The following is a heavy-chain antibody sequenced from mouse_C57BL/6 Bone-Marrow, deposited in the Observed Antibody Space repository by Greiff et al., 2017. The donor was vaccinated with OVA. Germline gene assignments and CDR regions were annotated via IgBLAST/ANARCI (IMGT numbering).Heavy chain of an antibody. Sequence: QVQLQQPGAELVMPGASVQLSCKASGYTFPSYWMHWVKQRPGHVLYWIGELDPSDCFTNYNQKFKGQSTFTVDKSSSTAYMQLRSLTSENSAVYDGAREGGYYPFDYWGQGTLATVSA. D-gene: IGHD2-3*01. J-gene: IGHJ3*01. CDR3: AREGGYYPFDY. CDR2: LDPSDCFT. V-gene: IGHV1-69*01. CDR1: GYTFPSYW.